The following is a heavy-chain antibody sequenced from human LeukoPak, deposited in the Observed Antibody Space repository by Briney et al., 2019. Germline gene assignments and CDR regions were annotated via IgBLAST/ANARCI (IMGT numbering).Heavy chain of an antibody. V-gene: IGHV3-48*03. CDR1: GFIFSSYE. D-gene: IGHD6-19*01. CDR3: ARGGSGWSSYFDY. CDR2: ISSSGSTI. J-gene: IGHJ4*02. Sequence: GGSLRLSCAASGFIFSSYEMNWVRQAPGKGLEWVSYISSSGSTIYYADSVKGRFTFSRDNAKNTLYLQMNSLRAEDTAVYYCARGGSGWSSYFDYWGQGTLVTVSS.